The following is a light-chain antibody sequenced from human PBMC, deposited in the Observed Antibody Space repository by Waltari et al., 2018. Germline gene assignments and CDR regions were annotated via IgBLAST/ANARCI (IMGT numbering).Light chain of an antibody. J-gene: IGLJ3*02. CDR2: RND. CDR3: AAWDDSLTVR. V-gene: IGLV1-47*01. Sequence: TPGQRVTISCSGSSSNIGSNFVCWYQHLPGTAPKLLIYRNDQWPSGVPDRFSGSRSGTSASLAISGLRSEDEADYYCAAWDDSLTVRFGGGTKLTVL. CDR1: SSNIGSNF.